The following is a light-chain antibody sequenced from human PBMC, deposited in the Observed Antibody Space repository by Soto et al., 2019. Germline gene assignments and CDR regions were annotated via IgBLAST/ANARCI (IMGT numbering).Light chain of an antibody. CDR1: QSVSSN. Sequence: EIVMTQSPATLSVSLGERATLSCRASQSVSSNLAWYQQKPGQAPRLLIYGESTRAPGIPARFSGSGSGTEFTPTISSLQSEDFAVYYCQQYKNRPRTFGQETKVEIK. CDR3: QQYKNRPRT. J-gene: IGKJ1*01. CDR2: GES. V-gene: IGKV3-15*01.